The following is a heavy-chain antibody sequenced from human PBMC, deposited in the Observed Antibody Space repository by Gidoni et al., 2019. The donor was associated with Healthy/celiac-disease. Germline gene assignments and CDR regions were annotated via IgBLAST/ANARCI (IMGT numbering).Heavy chain of an antibody. CDR3: ARGDKRVDTAMVRSVYYYGMDV. J-gene: IGHJ6*02. V-gene: IGHV1-69*01. Sequence: QVQLVQSGAEVKKPGSSVKVSCKASGGPFSRYAIRWVRQAPGQGLEWMGGIIPIFGTANYAQKFQGRVTITADESTSTAYMELSSLRSEDTAVYYCARGDKRVDTAMVRSVYYYGMDVWGQGTTVTVSS. CDR2: IIPIFGTA. CDR1: GGPFSRYA. D-gene: IGHD5-18*01.